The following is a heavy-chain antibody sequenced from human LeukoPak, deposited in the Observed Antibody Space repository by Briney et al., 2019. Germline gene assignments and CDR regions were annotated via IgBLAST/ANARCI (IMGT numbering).Heavy chain of an antibody. V-gene: IGHV3-23*01. CDR1: GFSFRSYA. Sequence: GGSLRLSCAASGFSFRSYAMSWVRQAPGKGLEWVLAISGSGTSTYYADSVKSRFTISRDNFKNTLYLQVNSLRAEDTAVYYCEGTYYYDSSDDYWGQGTLVTVSS. CDR3: EGTYYYDSSDDY. CDR2: ISGSGTST. J-gene: IGHJ4*02. D-gene: IGHD3-22*01.